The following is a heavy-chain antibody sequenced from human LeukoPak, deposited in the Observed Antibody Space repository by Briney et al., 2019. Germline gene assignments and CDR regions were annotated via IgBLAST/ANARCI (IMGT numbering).Heavy chain of an antibody. CDR3: ARLPLPRGTTVDY. V-gene: IGHV1-3*01. D-gene: IGHD4-17*01. CDR1: GYTFTSYA. J-gene: IGHJ4*02. Sequence: ASVKVSCKASGYTFTSYAMHWVRQAPGQRLEWMGWINAGNGNTKYSQKFQGRVTITRDTSASTAYMELSSLRSEDTAVYYCARLPLPRGTTVDYWGQGTLVTVSS. CDR2: INAGNGNT.